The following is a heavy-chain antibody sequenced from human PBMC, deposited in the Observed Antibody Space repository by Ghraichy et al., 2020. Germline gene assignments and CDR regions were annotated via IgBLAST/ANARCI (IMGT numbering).Heavy chain of an antibody. CDR3: ARGRVVWGSDDY. Sequence: SETLSLTCAVYGGSFSGYYWSWIRQPPGKGLEWIGEINHSGSTNYNPSLKSRVTISVDTSKNQFSLKLSSVTAADTAVYYCARGRVVWGSDDYWGQGTLVTVS. CDR2: INHSGST. CDR1: GGSFSGYY. D-gene: IGHD2-8*02. V-gene: IGHV4-34*01. J-gene: IGHJ4*02.